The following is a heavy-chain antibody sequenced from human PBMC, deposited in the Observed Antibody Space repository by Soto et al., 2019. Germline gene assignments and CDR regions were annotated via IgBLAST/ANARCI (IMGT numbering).Heavy chain of an antibody. J-gene: IGHJ3*02. CDR2: ISGSGGST. D-gene: IGHD4-17*01. CDR1: GFPFNNQG. CDR3: AHNTVTSPVGGLYAFDT. V-gene: IGHV3-23*01. Sequence: EVQLLESGGGLVQPGGSLRLSCAVSGFPFNNQGMSWVRQAPGKGLEWVSSISGSGGSTYYGDSVRGRFTISRDTSKNALSLQMNSLRAEDTAAYYFAHNTVTSPVGGLYAFDTWCQGTMVTVSS.